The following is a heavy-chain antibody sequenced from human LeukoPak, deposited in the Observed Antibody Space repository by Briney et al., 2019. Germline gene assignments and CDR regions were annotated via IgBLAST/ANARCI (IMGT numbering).Heavy chain of an antibody. CDR1: GGSISSGGYS. D-gene: IGHD2-15*01. Sequence: SETLSLTCAVSGGSISSGGYSWSWIRQPPGKGLEWIGYIYHSGSTYYNPSLKSRVTISVDRSKNQFTLKLSSVTAADTAVYYCARGGHCSGGSCREYFQHWGQGTLVTVSS. V-gene: IGHV4-30-2*01. CDR3: ARGGHCSGGSCREYFQH. J-gene: IGHJ1*01. CDR2: IYHSGST.